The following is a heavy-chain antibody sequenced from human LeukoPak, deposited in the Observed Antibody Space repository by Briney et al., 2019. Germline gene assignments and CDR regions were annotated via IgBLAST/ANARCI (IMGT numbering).Heavy chain of an antibody. V-gene: IGHV4-39*07. Sequence: SETLSLTCTVSGGSISSSSYYWGWIRQPPGKGLEWIGSFHYSGSTHYNPSLKGRVTISVDTSKNQFSLKLSSVTAADTAVYYCARGRDGYNFDAFDIWGQGTMVTVSS. J-gene: IGHJ3*02. CDR2: FHYSGST. CDR1: GGSISSSSYY. D-gene: IGHD5-24*01. CDR3: ARGRDGYNFDAFDI.